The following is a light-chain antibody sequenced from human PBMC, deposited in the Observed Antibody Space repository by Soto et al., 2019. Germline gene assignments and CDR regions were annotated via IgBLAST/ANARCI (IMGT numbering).Light chain of an antibody. CDR1: SSDVGSYNL. V-gene: IGLV2-23*01. J-gene: IGLJ1*01. CDR3: CSYAGGSTYV. Sequence: QSVLTQPASVSGSPGQSITISCTGTSSDVGSYNLVSWYQQHPGKAPKLMIYEGSKRPSGVSNRFSGSKSGNSASLTISGLQAEDEADYYCCSYAGGSTYVFATGTRSPS. CDR2: EGS.